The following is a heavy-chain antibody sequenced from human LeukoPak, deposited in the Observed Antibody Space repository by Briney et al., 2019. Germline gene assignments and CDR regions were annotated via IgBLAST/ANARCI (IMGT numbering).Heavy chain of an antibody. Sequence: GGSLRLSCAASGFTFSTYWMHWVRQAPGKGLEWVAVISYDGNNKYYAESVKGRFTISRDNPKNTLYLQMNSLRAEDTAVYYCAKGVSSWYPPHFDYWGQGTLITVSS. CDR2: ISYDGNNK. D-gene: IGHD6-13*01. J-gene: IGHJ4*02. CDR3: AKGVSSWYPPHFDY. CDR1: GFTFSTYW. V-gene: IGHV3-30*18.